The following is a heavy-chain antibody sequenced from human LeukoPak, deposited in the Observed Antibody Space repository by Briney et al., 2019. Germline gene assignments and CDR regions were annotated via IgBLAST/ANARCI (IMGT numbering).Heavy chain of an antibody. D-gene: IGHD3-10*01. CDR3: ARDGPGIDY. V-gene: IGHV1-46*01. J-gene: IGHJ4*02. Sequence: GASATVSCKASGYTFTSYNMHWVRQAPGQGLEWMGIIYPSGGRTNYAQKFQGRVTMTRDTSTSTVYMDLSSLRSEDTAVYYCARDGPGIDYWGQGTLVTVSS. CDR2: IYPSGGRT. CDR1: GYTFTSYN.